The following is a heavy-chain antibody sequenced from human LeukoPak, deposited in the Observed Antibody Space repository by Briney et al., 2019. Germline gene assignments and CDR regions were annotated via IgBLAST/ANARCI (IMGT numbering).Heavy chain of an antibody. CDR3: ASIQSNKTGGWLDP. Sequence: VASVKVSCKVSGYTLTELSMHWVRQAPGKGLEWMGGFDPEDGETIYAQKFQGRVTMTEDTSTDTAYMELSSLRSEDTAVYYCASIQSNKTGGWLDPWGQGTLVTVSS. D-gene: IGHD4-11*01. V-gene: IGHV1-24*01. CDR1: GYTLTELS. J-gene: IGHJ5*02. CDR2: FDPEDGET.